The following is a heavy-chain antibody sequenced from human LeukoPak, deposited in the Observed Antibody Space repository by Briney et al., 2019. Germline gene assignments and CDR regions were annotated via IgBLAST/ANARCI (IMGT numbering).Heavy chain of an antibody. Sequence: SETLSLTCTVSGGSISSSSSYWGWIRQPPGKGLEWIGGIYYSGSTYYNPSLKSRVTISVDTSKNQFSLKLSSVTAADTAVYYCARSYSASYDSPAGWFDPWGQGTLVTVSS. J-gene: IGHJ5*02. V-gene: IGHV4-39*01. D-gene: IGHD3-22*01. CDR2: IYYSGST. CDR1: GGSISSSSSY. CDR3: ARSYSASYDSPAGWFDP.